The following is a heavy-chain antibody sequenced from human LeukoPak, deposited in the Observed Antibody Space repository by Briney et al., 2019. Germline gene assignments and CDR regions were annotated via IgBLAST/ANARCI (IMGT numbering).Heavy chain of an antibody. CDR2: TYYRSQWNY. CDR1: GDSVSGNSVT. J-gene: IGHJ4*02. CDR3: ARGILRYFDY. Sequence: SQTLSLTCAISGDSVSGNSVTRNWNRQSPSRGLEWLGRTYYRSQWNYEYAVSLKSRITINPDTSKNHFSLQLNSVTPEDTAVYYCARGILRYFDYWGRGTLVTVSS. V-gene: IGHV6-1*01.